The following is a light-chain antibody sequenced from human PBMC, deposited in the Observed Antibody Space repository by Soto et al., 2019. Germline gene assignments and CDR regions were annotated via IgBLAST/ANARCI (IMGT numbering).Light chain of an antibody. CDR1: QSISSW. V-gene: IGKV1-5*03. J-gene: IGKJ4*01. CDR2: QAS. CDR3: QSGVT. Sequence: DIQMTQSPSTLSASVGDRVTITCRASQSISSWLAWYQQKPGKAPKLLIYQASSLQTGVPPRFSGSGSGTEFPLTISSLQPDDFATYYCQSGVTFGGGTKVAIK.